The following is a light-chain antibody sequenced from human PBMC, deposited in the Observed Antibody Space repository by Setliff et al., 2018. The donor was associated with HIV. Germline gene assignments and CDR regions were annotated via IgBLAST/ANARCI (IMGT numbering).Light chain of an antibody. Sequence: QSALTQPPSASGSPGQSVTISCTGTSSDVGAYYSVSWYQQHPGKAPKLIIYEASKRPSGVPDRFSGSESGNTASLTVSGLQTEDEADYYCSSYAGSNNYVFGTGTKVTVL. J-gene: IGLJ1*01. V-gene: IGLV2-8*01. CDR1: SSDVGAYYS. CDR3: SSYAGSNNYV. CDR2: EAS.